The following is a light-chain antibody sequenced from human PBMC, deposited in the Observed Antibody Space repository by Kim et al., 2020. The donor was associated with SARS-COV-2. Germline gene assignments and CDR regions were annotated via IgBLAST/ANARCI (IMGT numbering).Light chain of an antibody. CDR2: RDS. CDR1: NIGSKN. CDR3: QVWDSSTAV. V-gene: IGLV3-9*01. J-gene: IGLJ3*02. Sequence: SVALGQTARITCGENNIGSKNVHWYQQKPGQAPVLVIYRDSNRPSGIPERFSGSNSGNTATLTISRAQAGDEADYYCQVWDSSTAVFGGGTQLTVL.